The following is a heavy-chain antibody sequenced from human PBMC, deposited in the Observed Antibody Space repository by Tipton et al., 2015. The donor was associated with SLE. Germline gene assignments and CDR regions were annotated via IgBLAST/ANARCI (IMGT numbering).Heavy chain of an antibody. CDR2: IYYSGST. D-gene: IGHD6-19*01. CDR3: ARRGESSGLLY. J-gene: IGHJ4*02. CDR1: GGPISSYY. Sequence: LRLSCTVSGGPISSYYWSWIRQPPGKGLEWIGYIYYSGSTNYNPSLRSRVTISVDTSKNQFSLKLSSVTAADTAVYYCARRGESSGLLYWGQGTLVTVSS. V-gene: IGHV4-59*08.